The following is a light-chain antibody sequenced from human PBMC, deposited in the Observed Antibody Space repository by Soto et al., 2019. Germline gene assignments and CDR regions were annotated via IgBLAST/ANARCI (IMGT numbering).Light chain of an antibody. Sequence: EIVLTQSPATLSLSPGERATLSCRASQSVSSYLAWYQQKPGRGPRLLIYDASKRATDIPARFTGSGSGTDFTLTISSLEPEDFAVYFCQQRSTWTFGQGTKVEI. J-gene: IGKJ1*01. CDR1: QSVSSY. CDR3: QQRSTWT. CDR2: DAS. V-gene: IGKV3-11*01.